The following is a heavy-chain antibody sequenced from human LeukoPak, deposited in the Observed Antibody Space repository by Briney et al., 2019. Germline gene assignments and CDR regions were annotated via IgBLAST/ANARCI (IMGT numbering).Heavy chain of an antibody. CDR3: ARHPILTGYSRRLGFDP. J-gene: IGHJ5*02. CDR1: GGSISSYY. D-gene: IGHD3-9*01. CDR2: IYYSGST. Sequence: SETLSLTCTVSGGSISSYYWSWIRQPPGKGLEWIGYIYYSGSTNYNPSLKSRVTISVDTSKNQFSLKLSSVTAADTAVYYCARHPILTGYSRRLGFDPWGQGTLVTVSS. V-gene: IGHV4-59*08.